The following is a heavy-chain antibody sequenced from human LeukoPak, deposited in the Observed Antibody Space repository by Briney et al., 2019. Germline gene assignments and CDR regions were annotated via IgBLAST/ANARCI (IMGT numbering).Heavy chain of an antibody. V-gene: IGHV3-23*01. Sequence: GGSLRLSCAVSGFTFSSYAMSWVRQAPGKGLEWVSLISYSGGSTYYADSVKGRFTISRDNAKNSLYLQMNSLRAEDTAVYYCAREHQQLVALDYWGQGTLVTVSS. CDR1: GFTFSSYA. D-gene: IGHD6-13*01. CDR2: ISYSGGST. CDR3: AREHQQLVALDY. J-gene: IGHJ4*02.